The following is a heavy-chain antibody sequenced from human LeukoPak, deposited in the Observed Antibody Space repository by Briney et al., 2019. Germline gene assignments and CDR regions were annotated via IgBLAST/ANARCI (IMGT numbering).Heavy chain of an antibody. CDR1: GFTFSDYY. J-gene: IGHJ4*02. Sequence: GGSLRLSCAASGFTFSDYYMSWIRQAPGKGLEWVSCITSSGSTIYYADSVKGRFTISRDNAKNSLYLQMNSLRAEDTALYYCAKELYGSGSYYNSPYFDYWGQGTLVTVSS. V-gene: IGHV3-11*01. D-gene: IGHD3-10*01. CDR2: ITSSGSTI. CDR3: AKELYGSGSYYNSPYFDY.